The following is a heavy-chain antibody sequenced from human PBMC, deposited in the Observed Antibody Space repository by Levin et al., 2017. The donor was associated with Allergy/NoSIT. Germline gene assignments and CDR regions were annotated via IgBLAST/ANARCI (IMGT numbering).Heavy chain of an antibody. CDR2: ISAYNGNT. Sequence: GESLKISCKASGYTFTSYGISWVRQAPGQGLEWMGWISAYNGNTNYAQKLQGRVTMTTDTSTSTAYMELRSLRSDDTAVYYCARDGIQLWLNAFDIWGQGTMVTVSS. J-gene: IGHJ3*02. D-gene: IGHD5-18*01. CDR1: GYTFTSYG. V-gene: IGHV1-18*01. CDR3: ARDGIQLWLNAFDI.